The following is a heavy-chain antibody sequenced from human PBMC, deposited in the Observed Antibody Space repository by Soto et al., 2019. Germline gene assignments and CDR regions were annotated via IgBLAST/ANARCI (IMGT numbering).Heavy chain of an antibody. CDR3: ARRGAVAGIDY. D-gene: IGHD6-19*01. Sequence: GDSLKISCLGSGYSFTSYWIGWVRQMPGKGLEWMGIIYPGDSDTRYSPSFQGQVTISADKSISTAYLQWSSLKASDTAMYYCARRGAVAGIDYRGQGTLVTVSS. CDR2: IYPGDSDT. J-gene: IGHJ4*02. CDR1: GYSFTSYW. V-gene: IGHV5-51*01.